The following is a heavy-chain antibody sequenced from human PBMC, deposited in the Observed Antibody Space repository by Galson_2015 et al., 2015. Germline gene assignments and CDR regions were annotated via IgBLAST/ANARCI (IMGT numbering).Heavy chain of an antibody. J-gene: IGHJ4*02. Sequence: SLRLSCAASGFTFSSYGMHWVRQAPGKGLEWVAVISYDGSNKYYADSVKGRFTISRDNSKNTLYLQMNSLRAEDTAVYYCAKETEYYGSGSYFDYWGQGTLVTVSS. CDR1: GFTFSSYG. V-gene: IGHV3-30*18. CDR3: AKETEYYGSGSYFDY. CDR2: ISYDGSNK. D-gene: IGHD3-10*01.